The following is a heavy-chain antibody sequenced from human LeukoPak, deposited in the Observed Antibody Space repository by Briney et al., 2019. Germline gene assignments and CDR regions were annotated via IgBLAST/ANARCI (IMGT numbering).Heavy chain of an antibody. CDR2: INPNSGGT. CDR3: ARDLDYNDNSDYDSFDV. Sequence: ASGKVSCKASGYTFTAYYIHWVRQAPGQGLEWMGWINPNSGGTKYTQNFQGRFTMTRDTSINTAYMEVSSLRSDDTAVYFCARDLDYNDNSDYDSFDVWGQGTMVTVSS. V-gene: IGHV1-2*02. D-gene: IGHD4-11*01. J-gene: IGHJ3*01. CDR1: GYTFTAYY.